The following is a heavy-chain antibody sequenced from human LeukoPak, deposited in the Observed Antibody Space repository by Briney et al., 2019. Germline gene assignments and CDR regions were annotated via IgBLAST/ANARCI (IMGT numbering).Heavy chain of an antibody. D-gene: IGHD2-15*01. CDR3: ASQGRYCSGGSCYSPHYFDY. CDR2: SYYSGSS. V-gene: IGHV4-39*01. Sequence: SETLSLTCTVSGGSITCKTYYWGWVRQPPGKVLELIGSSYYSGSSYYNPSLKNRVTIAVDTSRSQFSLKMTSVTAADTAVYYCASQGRYCSGGSCYSPHYFDYWGQGALVAVSS. CDR1: GGSITCKTYY. J-gene: IGHJ4*02.